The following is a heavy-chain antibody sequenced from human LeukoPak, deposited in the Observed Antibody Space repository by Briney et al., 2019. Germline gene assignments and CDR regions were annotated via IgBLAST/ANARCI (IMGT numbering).Heavy chain of an antibody. J-gene: IGHJ6*02. V-gene: IGHV3-74*01. CDR3: ARVPSYYDILTGAPSYYYYGMDV. Sequence: GGSLRLSCATSGFTLSSYWMHWVRQVPGKGLEWLSRINNDGVSTSYADSVKGRFTISRDNAKNSLYLQMNSLRAEDTAVYYCARVPSYYDILTGAPSYYYYGMDVWGQGTTVTVSS. CDR2: INNDGVST. D-gene: IGHD3-9*01. CDR1: GFTLSSYW.